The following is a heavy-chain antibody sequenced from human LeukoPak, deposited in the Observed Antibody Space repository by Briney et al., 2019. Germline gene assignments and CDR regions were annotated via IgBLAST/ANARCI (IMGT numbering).Heavy chain of an antibody. Sequence: PSETLSLTCTVSGGSISSYYWSWIRQPPGKGLEWIGYIYYSGSTNYNPSLKSRVTISVDTSKNQFSLKLSSVTAADTAVYYCAANTGQYYYYYMDVWGKGTTVTISS. CDR2: IYYSGST. CDR1: GGSISSYY. CDR3: AANTGQYYYYYMDV. D-gene: IGHD2/OR15-2a*01. J-gene: IGHJ6*03. V-gene: IGHV4-59*01.